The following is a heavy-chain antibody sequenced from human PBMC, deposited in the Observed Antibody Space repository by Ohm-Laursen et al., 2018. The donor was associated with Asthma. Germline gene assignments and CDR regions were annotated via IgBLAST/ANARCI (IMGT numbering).Heavy chain of an antibody. CDR2: ISYDGSNK. CDR3: ARDFYTSSPHPKSFGL. Sequence: RSLRLSCSASGFTFRNYDMHWVRQAPGKGLEWVAVISYDGSNKYYADSVRGRFTISRDNSRSTLYLQMNSLRPEDTAVYYCARDFYTSSPHPKSFGLWGQGTLVSVSS. V-gene: IGHV3-30*03. J-gene: IGHJ4*02. CDR1: GFTFRNYD. D-gene: IGHD6-6*01.